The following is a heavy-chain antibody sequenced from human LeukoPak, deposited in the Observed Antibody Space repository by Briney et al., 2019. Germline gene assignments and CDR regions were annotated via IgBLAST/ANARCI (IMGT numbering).Heavy chain of an antibody. J-gene: IGHJ3*02. D-gene: IGHD5-24*01. CDR2: INHSGST. CDR1: GGSFSGYY. V-gene: IGHV4-34*01. Sequence: PSETLSLTCAVYGGSFSGYYWSWIRQPPGTGLEWIGEINHSGSTNYNPSLKSRVTISVDTSKNQFSLRLSSVTAADTAVYYCARGLVRRGGYNRNAFDIWGQGTMVTVSS. CDR3: ARGLVRRGGYNRNAFDI.